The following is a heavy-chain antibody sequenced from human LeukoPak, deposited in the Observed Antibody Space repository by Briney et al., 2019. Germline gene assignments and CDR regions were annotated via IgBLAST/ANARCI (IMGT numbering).Heavy chain of an antibody. V-gene: IGHV1-18*01. Sequence: SVKVSCKASGYTFTSYGISWVRQAPGQGLEWMGWINTYKGNTQYAQRLQGRVTMTTDTSTNTAYMEPGSLRSDDTAVYYCARHIAGTVTSGFDIWGQGTMVTVSS. D-gene: IGHD4-17*01. CDR1: GYTFTSYG. CDR3: ARHIAGTVTSGFDI. J-gene: IGHJ3*02. CDR2: INTYKGNT.